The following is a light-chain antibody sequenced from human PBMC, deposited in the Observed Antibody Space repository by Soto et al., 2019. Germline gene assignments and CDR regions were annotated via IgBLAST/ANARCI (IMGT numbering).Light chain of an antibody. CDR1: SSDVAIYNY. CDR3: SSYTTSSTLGV. CDR2: DVS. Sequence: QSALTQPASVSGSPGQSITISCTGTSSDVAIYNYVSWYQQHPGKAPKLMIYDVSYRPSGVSNRFSGSKSGNTASLTISGLQAEDEADYYCSSYTTSSTLGVFGTGTKVTVL. J-gene: IGLJ1*01. V-gene: IGLV2-14*01.